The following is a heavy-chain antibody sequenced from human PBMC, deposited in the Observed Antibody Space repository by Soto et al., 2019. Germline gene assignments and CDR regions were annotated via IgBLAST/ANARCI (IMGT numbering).Heavy chain of an antibody. J-gene: IGHJ6*02. CDR3: ARVDHYESSGYYYYYGMDV. CDR1: GFTFRNYV. V-gene: IGHV3-33*01. CDR2: IWNDGSNK. D-gene: IGHD3-22*01. Sequence: GGSLRLSCASSGFTFRNYVMHLVRQAPGKGLEWVAVIWNDGSNKYYADSVKGRFTISRDNSRNTLYLQMSSLRAEDTAVYYCARVDHYESSGYYYYYGMDVWGQGTTVTVSS.